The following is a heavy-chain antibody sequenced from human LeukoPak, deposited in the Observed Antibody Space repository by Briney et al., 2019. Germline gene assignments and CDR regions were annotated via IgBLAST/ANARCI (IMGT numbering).Heavy chain of an antibody. CDR3: ARSLTTVTGDFDY. CDR1: GGSISSSSYY. J-gene: IGHJ4*02. V-gene: IGHV4-39*01. D-gene: IGHD4-17*01. Sequence: SGTLSLTCTVSGGSISSSSYYWGWIRQPPGKGLEWIGSIYYSGSTYYNPSLKSRVTISVDTSKNQFSLKLSSVTAADTAVYYCARSLTTVTGDFDYWGQGTLVTVSS. CDR2: IYYSGST.